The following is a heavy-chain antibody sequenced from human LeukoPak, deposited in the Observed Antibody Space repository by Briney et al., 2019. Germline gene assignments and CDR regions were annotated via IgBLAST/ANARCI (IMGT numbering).Heavy chain of an antibody. CDR1: GGTFSSYA. J-gene: IGHJ4*02. V-gene: IGHV1-69*05. CDR2: IIPIFGTA. D-gene: IGHD5-24*01. CDR3: ARQGERWLQLRAFDY. Sequence: SVMVSCKASGGTFSSYAISWVRQAPGQGLEWMGGIIPIFGTANYAQKFQGRVTITTDESTSTAYMELSSLRSEDTAVYYCARQGERWLQLRAFDYWGQGTLVTVSS.